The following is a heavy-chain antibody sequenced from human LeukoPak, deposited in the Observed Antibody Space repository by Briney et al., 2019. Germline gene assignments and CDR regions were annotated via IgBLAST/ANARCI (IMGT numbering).Heavy chain of an antibody. Sequence: GGSLRLSCAASGFTFSSYAMSWVRQAPGKGLEWVSGLSGSGGTTYYADSVKDRFTISRDYSKNTLYLQMNSLRAEDTAVYYCARAMMVVANLWGVFDYWGQGILVTVSS. CDR2: LSGSGGTT. J-gene: IGHJ4*02. CDR3: ARAMMVVANLWGVFDY. CDR1: GFTFSSYA. V-gene: IGHV3-23*01. D-gene: IGHD3-22*01.